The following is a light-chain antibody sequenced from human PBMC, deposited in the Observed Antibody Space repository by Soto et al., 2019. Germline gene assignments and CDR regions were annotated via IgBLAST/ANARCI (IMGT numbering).Light chain of an antibody. CDR1: QSVTSSY. Sequence: EIVLTQSPGTLSLSPGERATLSCRASQSVTSSYLAWYQQKPGQAPRLLIYGASSRASGIPDRFSGSGSGTDFPLTISRLEPEDFAVYYCQQYGNSPLTFGGGTKVEIK. V-gene: IGKV3-20*01. CDR2: GAS. CDR3: QQYGNSPLT. J-gene: IGKJ4*01.